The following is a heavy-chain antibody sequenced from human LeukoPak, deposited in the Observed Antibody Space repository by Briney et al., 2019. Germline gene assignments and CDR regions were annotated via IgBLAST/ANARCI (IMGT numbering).Heavy chain of an antibody. J-gene: IGHJ4*02. V-gene: IGHV3-64*01. D-gene: IGHD5-18*01. CDR2: ISSNGGST. CDR3: ARDGDTAMVPGSFDY. CDR1: GFTFSSYA. Sequence: AGGSLRLSCAASGFTFSSYAMHWVRQAPGKGLEYVSAISSNGGSTYYANSVKGRFTISRDNSKNTLYLQMGSLRAEDMAVYYCARDGDTAMVPGSFDYWGQGTLVTVSS.